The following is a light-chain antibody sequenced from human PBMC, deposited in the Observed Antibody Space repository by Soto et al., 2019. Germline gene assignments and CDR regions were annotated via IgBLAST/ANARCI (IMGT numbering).Light chain of an antibody. Sequence: DIQMTQSPSSLSASVGDRVTITCRASQDIRNDLDWYQQKPGKAPKRLIYAASSLQNGAPSRFSGSGSGTEFTLTLSSLQPEDFATYYCLQRDTHSVGGGPKVEIK. V-gene: IGKV1-17*01. CDR2: AAS. CDR3: LQRDTHS. J-gene: IGKJ4*01. CDR1: QDIRND.